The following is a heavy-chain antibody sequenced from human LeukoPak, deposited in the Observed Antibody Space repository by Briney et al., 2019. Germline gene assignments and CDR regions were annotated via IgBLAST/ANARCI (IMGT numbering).Heavy chain of an antibody. CDR1: GGSISSGSYY. Sequence: SETLSLTCTVSGGSISSGSYYWRWIRQPAGTGLGWIGRIYTSGSTNYNPSLKSRVTISVDTSKNQFSLKLTSVTAADTAVYYCARSPTKRVTEDYWGQGTLVTVSS. J-gene: IGHJ4*02. CDR2: IYTSGST. D-gene: IGHD2-8*01. CDR3: ARSPTKRVTEDY. V-gene: IGHV4-61*02.